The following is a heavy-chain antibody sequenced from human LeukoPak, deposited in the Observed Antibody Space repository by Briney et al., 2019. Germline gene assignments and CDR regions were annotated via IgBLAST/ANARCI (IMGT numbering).Heavy chain of an antibody. J-gene: IGHJ4*02. CDR1: GGSLSGYY. CDR3: AREPLYDSSGAHY. D-gene: IGHD3-22*01. CDR2: INHSGST. V-gene: IGHV4-34*01. Sequence: PSETLSLTCAVYGGSLSGYYWSWIRQPPGKGLEWIGEINHSGSTNYNPSLKSRVTISVDTSKTQFSLKLSSVTAADTAVYYCAREPLYDSSGAHYWGQGTLVTVSS.